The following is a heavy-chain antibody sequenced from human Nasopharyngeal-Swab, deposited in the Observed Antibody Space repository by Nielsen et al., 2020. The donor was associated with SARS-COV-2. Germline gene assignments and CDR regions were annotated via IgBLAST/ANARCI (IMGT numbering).Heavy chain of an antibody. CDR1: GFTFNSYG. D-gene: IGHD6-13*01. J-gene: IGHJ4*02. CDR2: ISGSTGTI. CDR3: ARNLASRSSSWCFDY. V-gene: IGHV3-48*02. Sequence: GESLKISCSASGFTFNSYGMNLVRQAPGKGLQWVSYISGSTGTIYYADSVKGRFTISRDNAKNSLYLQMNSLREEETAVYYCARNLASRSSSWCFDYWGQGTLVTVSS.